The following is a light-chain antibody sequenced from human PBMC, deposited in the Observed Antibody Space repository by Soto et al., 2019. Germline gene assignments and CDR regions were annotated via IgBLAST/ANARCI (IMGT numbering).Light chain of an antibody. Sequence: DIQMTQSPSSLSASVGDRVTITCQASQDITYLNWYQQKPGKAPKLLIYGASNLETGVPSRFSGSGSGTDFTFTIISLQPEDIGTYYCQQYGERPGPFGPGTKVRIK. J-gene: IGKJ3*01. CDR1: QDITY. CDR3: QQYGERPGP. CDR2: GAS. V-gene: IGKV1-33*01.